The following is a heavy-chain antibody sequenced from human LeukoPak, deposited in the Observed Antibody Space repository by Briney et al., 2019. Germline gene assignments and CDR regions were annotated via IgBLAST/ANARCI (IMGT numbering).Heavy chain of an antibody. CDR3: AKDDRPLRFLEGPSGY. Sequence: PGGSLRLSCAASGFTFSSYWMSWVRQAPGKGLEWVSAISGSGGSTYYADSVKGRFTISRDNSKNTLYLQMNSLRAEDTAVYYCAKDDRPLRFLEGPSGYWGQGTLVTVSS. CDR2: ISGSGGST. CDR1: GFTFSSYW. J-gene: IGHJ4*02. D-gene: IGHD3-3*01. V-gene: IGHV3-23*01.